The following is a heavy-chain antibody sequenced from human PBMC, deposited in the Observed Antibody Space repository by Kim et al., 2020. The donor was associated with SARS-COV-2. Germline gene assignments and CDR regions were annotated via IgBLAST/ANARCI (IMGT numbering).Heavy chain of an antibody. V-gene: IGHV3-21*01. J-gene: IGHJ4*02. Sequence: YYADSGKGRFTISRDNAKKPLYLQMKSLRAEETAVDYCARGTGGGATPDYWGQGTLVTVSS. D-gene: IGHD1-26*01. CDR3: ARGTGGGATPDY.